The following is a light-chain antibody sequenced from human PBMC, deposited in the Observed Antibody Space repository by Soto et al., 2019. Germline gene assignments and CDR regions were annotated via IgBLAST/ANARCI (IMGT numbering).Light chain of an antibody. J-gene: IGLJ1*01. CDR1: SSDIGTYNF. Sequence: QSVLTQPASVSGSPGQSITVSCTGTSSDIGTYNFVSWYQQHPAKAPRLMIYDVSNRPSGVSNRFSGSKSGNTASLTISGLQAEDEADYYCFSYTSSVTLHVFGTGTKLTVL. CDR2: DVS. V-gene: IGLV2-14*03. CDR3: FSYTSSVTLHV.